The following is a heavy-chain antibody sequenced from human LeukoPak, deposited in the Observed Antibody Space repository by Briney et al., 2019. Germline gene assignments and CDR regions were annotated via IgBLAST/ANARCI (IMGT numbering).Heavy chain of an antibody. CDR3: TRDLMDYDVSTGLHHYYMDV. V-gene: IGHV3-74*01. D-gene: IGHD3-9*01. Sequence: GGSLGLSCAASGFTFSSYWMHWVRQAPGKGLVWVSRINSDGSSTNYADSVKGRFTISRDNAKNTLYLQMNTLRVEDTAVYYCTRDLMDYDVSTGLHHYYMDVWGQGTTVTVSS. CDR2: INSDGSST. CDR1: GFTFSSYW. J-gene: IGHJ6*02.